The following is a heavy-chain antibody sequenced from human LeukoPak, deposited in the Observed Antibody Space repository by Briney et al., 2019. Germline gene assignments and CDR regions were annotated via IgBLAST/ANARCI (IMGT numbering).Heavy chain of an antibody. D-gene: IGHD3-16*01. J-gene: IGHJ4*02. CDR3: ARRTGGRFDY. CDR1: GGSISSTNYY. V-gene: IGHV4-39*07. CDR2: IYYSGST. Sequence: KPSETLSLTYTVSGGSISSTNYYWGWIRQPLGKGLEWIGSIYYSGSTYYNPSLKSRVTISVDTSKNQFSLKLSSVTAADTAVYYCARRTGGRFDYWGQGTLVTVSA.